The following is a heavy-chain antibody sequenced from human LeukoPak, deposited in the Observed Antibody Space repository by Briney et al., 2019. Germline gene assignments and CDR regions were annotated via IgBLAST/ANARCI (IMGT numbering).Heavy chain of an antibody. CDR3: AKDTAMGKGRGAFDI. Sequence: GRSLRLSCAASGFTFDDYAMHWVRQAPGKGLEWVSGISWNSGSIGYADSVKGRFTISRDNAKNSLYLQMNSLRAEDTALYYCAKDTAMGKGRGAFDIWGQGTMVTVSS. J-gene: IGHJ3*02. CDR2: ISWNSGSI. D-gene: IGHD5-18*01. CDR1: GFTFDDYA. V-gene: IGHV3-9*01.